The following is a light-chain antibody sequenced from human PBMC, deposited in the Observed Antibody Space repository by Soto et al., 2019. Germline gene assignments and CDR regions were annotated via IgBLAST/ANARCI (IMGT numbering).Light chain of an antibody. CDR2: GAS. CDR3: QQDHSFPLT. J-gene: IGKJ4*01. CDR1: QDVSTW. V-gene: IGKV1D-12*01. Sequence: DIQMTQSPSSVSASVGDRVTITCRASQDVSTWLAWYQQKSGKAPNLLIYGASTLQSGVPSRFSGSGSGTDFNITISSLQPEDFATYYCQQDHSFPLTFGGGTRVEIK.